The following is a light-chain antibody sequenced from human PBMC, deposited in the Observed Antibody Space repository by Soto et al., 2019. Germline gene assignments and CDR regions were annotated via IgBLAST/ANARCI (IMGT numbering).Light chain of an antibody. V-gene: IGKV3-20*01. J-gene: IGKJ2*01. CDR2: GSS. Sequence: EVVLTQSPGTLSLSPGERATLSCRASQSVSNNYFAWYQQKPGQAPRLLIFGSSDRATGIPDRFSGSWSGNDVTLTISRLEPGDFAVYYCQQYGSSPPYTFGQGTKLEIK. CDR3: QQYGSSPPYT. CDR1: QSVSNNY.